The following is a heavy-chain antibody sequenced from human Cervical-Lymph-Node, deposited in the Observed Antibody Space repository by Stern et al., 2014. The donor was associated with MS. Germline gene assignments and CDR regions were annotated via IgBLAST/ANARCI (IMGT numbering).Heavy chain of an antibody. CDR3: ARSWELAFDY. CDR2: INSDGSRT. V-gene: IGHV3-74*01. J-gene: IGHJ4*02. D-gene: IGHD1-26*01. Sequence: EVQLVESGGGLVQPGGSLRLSCAASGFTFSNYWMHWVRQAPGKGLVWVSHINSDGSRTSYADSVKGRFTISGDNAKNTLYLQMNSLRDEDTAVYYCARSWELAFDYWGQGTLVTVSS. CDR1: GFTFSNYW.